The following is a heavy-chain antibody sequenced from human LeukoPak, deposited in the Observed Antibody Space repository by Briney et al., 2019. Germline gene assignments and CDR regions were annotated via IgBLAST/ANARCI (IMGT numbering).Heavy chain of an antibody. Sequence: PSETLSLTCTVSGGSINSGDYYWSWIRQPPGKGLEWIGYIYYSGNTYYNPSLKSRFTISLDTSKNQFSLKLSSVTAADTAVYYCARDLSPHGFDPWGQGTLVTVSS. CDR1: GGSINSGDYY. CDR2: IYYSGNT. CDR3: ARDLSPHGFDP. V-gene: IGHV4-30-4*01. J-gene: IGHJ5*02.